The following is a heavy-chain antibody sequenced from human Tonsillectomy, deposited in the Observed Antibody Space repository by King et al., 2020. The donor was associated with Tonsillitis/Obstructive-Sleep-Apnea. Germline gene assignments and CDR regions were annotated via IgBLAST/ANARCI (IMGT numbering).Heavy chain of an antibody. CDR2: IYYSGST. CDR3: ARRVQMERRGDAFNI. J-gene: IGHJ3*02. CDR1: GGSISSSTYY. D-gene: IGHD1-1*01. Sequence: LQLQESGPGLVKPSETLSLTCTVSGGSISSSTYYWGWIRQPPGKCLEWIGTIYYSGSTYYNQSLKTRVTISVDTSTNQFSLKLSSVTAADTDVYYCARRVQMERRGDAFNIWGQGTMVTVSS. V-gene: IGHV4-39*01.